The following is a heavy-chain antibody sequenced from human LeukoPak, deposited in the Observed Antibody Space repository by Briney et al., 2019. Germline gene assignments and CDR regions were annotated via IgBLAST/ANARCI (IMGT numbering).Heavy chain of an antibody. CDR1: GLTFSSYE. D-gene: IGHD6-19*01. J-gene: IGHJ4*02. V-gene: IGHV3-66*01. Sequence: PGGSLRLSCAASGLTFSSYEMNWVRQAPGKGLEWVSVIYSGGSTYYADSVKGRFTISRDNSKNTLYLQMNSLRAEDTAVYYCARENKAVAAHYFDYWGQGTLVTVSS. CDR3: ARENKAVAAHYFDY. CDR2: IYSGGST.